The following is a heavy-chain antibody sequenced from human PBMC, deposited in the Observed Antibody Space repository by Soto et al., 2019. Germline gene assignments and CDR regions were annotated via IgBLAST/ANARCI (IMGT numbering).Heavy chain of an antibody. D-gene: IGHD1-26*01. CDR1: GYTFSNFG. CDR2: ITPYNGNA. V-gene: IGHV1-18*04. J-gene: IGHJ4*02. CDR3: ARARMYSGAYHDY. Sequence: QVQLVQSGAEVENPGASVKVSCKASGYTFSNFGINWVRQAPGQGLEWMGWITPYNGNANYAQKYQDRLTVTTDPSTNTAYLELRSLRSDDTAVYFCARARMYSGAYHDYWGQGTLVTVSS.